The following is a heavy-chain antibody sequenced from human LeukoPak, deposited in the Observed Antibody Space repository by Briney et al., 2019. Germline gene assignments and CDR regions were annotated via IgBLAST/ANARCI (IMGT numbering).Heavy chain of an antibody. CDR1: GLTFSSYA. Sequence: PGGSLRLSCAASGLTFSSYAKSWVRQAPGKGLEWVSAISGSGGSTYYADSVKGRFTISRDNSKNTLYLQMNSLRAEDTAVYYCAKAYPPLYYDFWSGYYTGDAFDIWGQGTMVTVSS. J-gene: IGHJ3*02. D-gene: IGHD3-3*01. CDR2: ISGSGGST. CDR3: AKAYPPLYYDFWSGYYTGDAFDI. V-gene: IGHV3-23*01.